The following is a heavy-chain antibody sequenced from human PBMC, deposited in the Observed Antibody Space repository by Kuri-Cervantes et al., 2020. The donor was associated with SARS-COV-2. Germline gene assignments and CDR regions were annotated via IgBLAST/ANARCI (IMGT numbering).Heavy chain of an antibody. CDR1: GGSFSGYY. Sequence: GSLRLSCAVYGGSFSGYYWSWIRQPPGKGLEWIGEINHSGSTNYNPSLKSRVTISVGTSKNQFSLKLSSVTAADTAVYYCARGGRIAVAGILLPLYYYGMDVWGQGTTVTVSS. J-gene: IGHJ6*02. CDR2: INHSGST. V-gene: IGHV4-34*01. CDR3: ARGGRIAVAGILLPLYYYGMDV. D-gene: IGHD6-19*01.